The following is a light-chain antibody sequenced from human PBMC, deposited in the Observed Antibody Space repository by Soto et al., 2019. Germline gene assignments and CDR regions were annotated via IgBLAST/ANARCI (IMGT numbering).Light chain of an antibody. J-gene: IGLJ1*01. CDR1: SSDVGAYNF. Sequence: QSALTQPASVSGSPGQAITISCSGTSSDVGAYNFVSWYQVHPGRAPKLIISEVTVRPSGVSHRFSGSKSGNSASLPISGLQAEDEADYYCAPYTSTNTPYVFGSGTKLTVL. CDR3: APYTSTNTPYV. V-gene: IGLV2-14*01. CDR2: EVT.